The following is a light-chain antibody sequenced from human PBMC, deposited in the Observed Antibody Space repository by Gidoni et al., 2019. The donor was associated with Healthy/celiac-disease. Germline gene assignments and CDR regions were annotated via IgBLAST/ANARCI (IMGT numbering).Light chain of an antibody. CDR3: QQYGSSPFFT. CDR2: GAS. Sequence: EIVLTQSPGTLSLSPGERATLSCRASQSVSSSYLAWYQHKPGQAPRLLIYGASSRATGIPDRFSGSGSGTDFTLTISRLEPEDFAVYYCQQYGSSPFFTFGPGTKVDIK. J-gene: IGKJ3*01. CDR1: QSVSSSY. V-gene: IGKV3-20*01.